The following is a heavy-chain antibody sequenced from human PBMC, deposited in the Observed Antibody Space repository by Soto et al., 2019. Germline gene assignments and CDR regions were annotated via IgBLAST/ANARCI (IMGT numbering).Heavy chain of an antibody. CDR1: GFTFSNYW. Sequence: EVQLVESGGGLVQPGGSLRLSCVASGFTFSNYWMYWVRQAPGEGLVWVSRINSDGSVSSYADSVKGRLTISRDNVKNTLYMQMDGLGAEDTAVYYCARGDCVGGTCCSLSGSFYYYMDVWGKGTTVTVFS. CDR2: INSDGSVS. CDR3: ARGDCVGGTCCSLSGSFYYYMDV. V-gene: IGHV3-74*01. J-gene: IGHJ6*03. D-gene: IGHD2-15*01.